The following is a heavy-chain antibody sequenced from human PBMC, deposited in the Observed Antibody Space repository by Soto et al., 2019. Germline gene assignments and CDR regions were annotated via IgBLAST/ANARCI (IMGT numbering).Heavy chain of an antibody. CDR1: GYSFSTYW. CDR2: VYPGDSDT. CDR3: ARHGPEHGGSSGGMDV. Sequence: GESLKISCKGSGYSFSTYWIGWVRQMPGKGLEWMGVVYPGDSDTRYSPSFQGLVSISADKSISTAYLQWSSLKASDTAMYYCARHGPEHGGSSGGMDVWGQGTTVTVSS. D-gene: IGHD2-15*01. J-gene: IGHJ6*02. V-gene: IGHV5-51*01.